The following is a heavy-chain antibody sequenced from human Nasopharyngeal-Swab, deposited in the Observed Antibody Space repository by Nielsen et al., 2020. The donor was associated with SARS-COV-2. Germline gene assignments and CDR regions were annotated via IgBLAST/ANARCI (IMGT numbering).Heavy chain of an antibody. Sequence: AETLTLTCAVSGGSISSSNRRYWVRQPPGKGLEWIGEIYHRGSTNYNPSLKSRFTISVDKSKNQFSLKLSSVTAADTAVYYCARRSLGCSGGSCYGFDSWGQGTLVTVSS. CDR1: GGSISSSNR. V-gene: IGHV4-4*02. D-gene: IGHD2-15*01. J-gene: IGHJ4*02. CDR3: ARRSLGCSGGSCYGFDS. CDR2: IYHRGST.